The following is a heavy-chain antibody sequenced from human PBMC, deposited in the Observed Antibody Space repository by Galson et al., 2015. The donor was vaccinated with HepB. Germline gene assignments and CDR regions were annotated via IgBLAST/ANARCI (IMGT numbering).Heavy chain of an antibody. Sequence: SLRLSCAASGFAFSSYAMSWVRQAPGKGLEWVSAISGSGGSTYYADSVKGRFTTSRDNSKNTLYLQMNSLRAEDTAVYYCAKDSYSSGWYFLAFDIWGQGTMVTVSS. CDR1: GFAFSSYA. CDR3: AKDSYSSGWYFLAFDI. J-gene: IGHJ3*02. V-gene: IGHV3-23*01. CDR2: ISGSGGST. D-gene: IGHD6-19*01.